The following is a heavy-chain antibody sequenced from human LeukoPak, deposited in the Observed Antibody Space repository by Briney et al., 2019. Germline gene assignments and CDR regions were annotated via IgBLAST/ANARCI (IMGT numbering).Heavy chain of an antibody. CDR3: ARGRSTGYPYYFEY. V-gene: IGHV1-8*03. D-gene: IGHD5-12*01. Sequence: SVKLSCNASGYSFTSYDINWVLQATGQGLEWMGWMNPNSGSTGYAQKFQGRVTITRNTSISTAYMELSGLRSEDTAVYYCARGRSTGYPYYFEYWGQGTLVTVSS. CDR1: GYSFTSYD. CDR2: MNPNSGST. J-gene: IGHJ4*02.